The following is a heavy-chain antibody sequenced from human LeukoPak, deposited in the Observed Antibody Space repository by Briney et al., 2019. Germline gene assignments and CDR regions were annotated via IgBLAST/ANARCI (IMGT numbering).Heavy chain of an antibody. Sequence: ASVKVSCKASGGTFSSYAFSWVRQAPGQGLEWMGGIITIFGTVNYAQKFQGRVTITADKSTSTAYMELSSLRAEDTAVYYCARGLWFGECAFDYWGQGTLVTVSS. D-gene: IGHD3-10*01. J-gene: IGHJ4*02. CDR2: IITIFGTV. CDR1: GGTFSSYA. V-gene: IGHV1-69*06. CDR3: ARGLWFGECAFDY.